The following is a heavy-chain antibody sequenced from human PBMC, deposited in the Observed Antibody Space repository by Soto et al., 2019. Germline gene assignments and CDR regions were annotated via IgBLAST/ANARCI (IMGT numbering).Heavy chain of an antibody. J-gene: IGHJ6*02. Sequence: GASVKVSCKASGYTFTNYYMHWVRQAPEQGLEWMGVINPSGGRTTYAQKFQGRVTMTWDTSTSTVYMELSSLRSGDTAVYYCAREGVIIAVAGIPYQYYGMDVWGQGTTVTVSS. CDR1: GYTFTNYY. V-gene: IGHV1-46*01. CDR2: INPSGGRT. CDR3: AREGVIIAVAGIPYQYYGMDV. D-gene: IGHD6-19*01.